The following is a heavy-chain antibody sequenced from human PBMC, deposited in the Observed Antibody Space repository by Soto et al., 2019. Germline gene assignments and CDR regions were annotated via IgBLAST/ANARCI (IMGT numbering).Heavy chain of an antibody. V-gene: IGHV1-69*01. J-gene: IGHJ6*02. Sequence: QVQVVQSGVEVRRPGSSVKVSCKASGDTFKNCVISWVRQAPGQGLEWMGGIIPLFGTTDFAQRFQGRLTITTGESTTTADMELSRLRSEDTATYYCAAELGFGKLSVVWGQGTTVIVSS. D-gene: IGHD3-10*01. CDR1: GDTFKNCV. CDR2: IIPLFGTT. CDR3: AAELGFGKLSVV.